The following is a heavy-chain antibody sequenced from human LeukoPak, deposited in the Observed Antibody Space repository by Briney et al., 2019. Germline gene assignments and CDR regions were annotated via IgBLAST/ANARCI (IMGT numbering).Heavy chain of an antibody. J-gene: IGHJ5*02. Sequence: SETLSLTCTASGGSISSGGYYWSWIRQHPGKGLEWIGYIYYSGSTYYNPSLKSRVTISVDTSKNQFSLKLSSVTAADTAVYYCARDPRFGGAWFDPWGQGTLVTVSS. CDR1: GGSISSGGYY. CDR2: IYYSGST. CDR3: ARDPRFGGAWFDP. V-gene: IGHV4-31*03. D-gene: IGHD3-10*02.